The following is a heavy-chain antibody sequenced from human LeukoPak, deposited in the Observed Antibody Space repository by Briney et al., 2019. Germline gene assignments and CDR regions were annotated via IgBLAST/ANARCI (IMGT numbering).Heavy chain of an antibody. J-gene: IGHJ5*02. Sequence: ASVKVSCKASGYSFTGYYLHWVRQVPGQGLEWMGWINPNSGDTNYAQKFQGSVTMTRDTSISTAYIILRRLTSDDTAVYYCARGPLEYCSGGSCYSGRNWFDPWGQGTLVTVSS. CDR1: GYSFTGYY. CDR3: ARGPLEYCSGGSCYSGRNWFDP. CDR2: INPNSGDT. V-gene: IGHV1-2*02. D-gene: IGHD2-15*01.